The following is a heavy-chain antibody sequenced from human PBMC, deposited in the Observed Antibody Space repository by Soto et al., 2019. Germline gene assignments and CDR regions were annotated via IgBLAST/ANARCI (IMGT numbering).Heavy chain of an antibody. CDR1: GFTFSSYA. D-gene: IGHD6-13*01. V-gene: IGHV3-30-3*01. CDR2: ISYDGSNK. J-gene: IGHJ6*02. CDR3: ARDSPMYKQQLNV. Sequence: GGSLRLSCAASGFTFSSYAMHWVRQAPGKGLEWVAVISYDGSNKYYADSVKGRFTISRDNSKNTLYLQMNSLRADDTAVYYCARDSPMYKQQLNVWGQGTTVTVSS.